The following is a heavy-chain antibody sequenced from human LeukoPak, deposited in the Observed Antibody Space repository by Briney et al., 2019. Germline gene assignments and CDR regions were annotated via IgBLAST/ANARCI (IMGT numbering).Heavy chain of an antibody. CDR3: TTLGFDP. V-gene: IGHV3-15*01. CDR2: VKSKAHGETT. Sequence: GGSLRLSCAASGSTFSHAWMSWVRQAPGKGLEWVARVKSKAHGETTDYAAPGKGRFTISRDDSKNTLYLQMNSLNTEDTAVYFCTTLGFDPWGQGTLVTVSS. CDR1: GSTFSHAW. J-gene: IGHJ5*02.